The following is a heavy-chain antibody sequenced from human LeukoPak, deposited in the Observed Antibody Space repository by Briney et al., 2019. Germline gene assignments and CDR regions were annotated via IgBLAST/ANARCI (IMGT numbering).Heavy chain of an antibody. Sequence: GESLKISCKGSGYSFTTDWIGWVRQMPGKGLEWMGIIYPGDSDTRYSPSFQGQVTISADKSISTAYLQWSSLKASDTAMYYCARQPPKYCGGDCYSGAFDYWGQGTLVTVSS. J-gene: IGHJ4*02. CDR3: ARQPPKYCGGDCYSGAFDY. CDR1: GYSFTTDW. V-gene: IGHV5-51*01. D-gene: IGHD2-21*02. CDR2: IYPGDSDT.